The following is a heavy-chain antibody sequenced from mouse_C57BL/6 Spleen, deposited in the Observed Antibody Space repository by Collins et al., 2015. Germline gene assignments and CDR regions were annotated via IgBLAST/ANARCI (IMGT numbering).Heavy chain of an antibody. D-gene: IGHD1-1*01. CDR2: INPDSSTI. CDR3: ARLYYYGAFAY. V-gene: IGHV4-1*02. J-gene: IGHJ3*01. Sequence: EVKLLESGGGLVQPGGSLKLSCAASGFDFSRYWMSWVRQAPGKGLEWIGEINPDSSTINYTPSLKDKFIISRDNAKNTLYLQMSKVRSEDTALYYCARLYYYGAFAYWGQGALVTVSA. CDR1: GFDFSRYW.